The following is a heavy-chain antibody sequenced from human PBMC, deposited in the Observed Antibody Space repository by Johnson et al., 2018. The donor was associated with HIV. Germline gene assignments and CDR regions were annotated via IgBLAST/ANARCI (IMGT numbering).Heavy chain of an antibody. CDR3: AKDIVVMAEYLDDAFDI. Sequence: QVQLVESGGGVVQPGGSLRLSCAASGFTFDDYGMSWVRQAPGKGLEWVAVISYDGSNKYYADSVRGRFSISRDNSKNTVYLQMNSLRAEDTAVYYCAKDIVVMAEYLDDAFDIWGQGTRVTVSS. V-gene: IGHV3-30*18. CDR2: ISYDGSNK. D-gene: IGHD2-8*01. CDR1: GFTFDDYG. J-gene: IGHJ3*02.